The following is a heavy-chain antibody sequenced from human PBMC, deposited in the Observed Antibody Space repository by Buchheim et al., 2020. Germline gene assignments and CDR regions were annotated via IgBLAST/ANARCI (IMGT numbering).Heavy chain of an antibody. CDR2: ISGSGDST. CDR1: GFTFSSYA. J-gene: IGHJ4*02. D-gene: IGHD2-15*01. V-gene: IGHV3-23*01. Sequence: EVQLLESGGGLVQPGGSLRLSCAASGFTFSSYAMSWVRQAPGKGLEWVSAISGSGDSTYYADSVQGRFTISRANSNNTLYLQRNSLRAEDTAVYYCAKGAALGCSGGSCYDFFDYWGQGT. CDR3: AKGAALGCSGGSCYDFFDY.